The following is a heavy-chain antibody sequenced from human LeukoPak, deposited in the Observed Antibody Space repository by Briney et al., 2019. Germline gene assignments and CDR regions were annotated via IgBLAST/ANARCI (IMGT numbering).Heavy chain of an antibody. V-gene: IGHV4-30-4*01. CDR2: IYYSGST. Sequence: SQTLSLTCTVSGGSISSGDYYWSWIRQPPGKGLEWIGYIYYSGSTYYNPSLKSRVTISVDTSKNQFSLKLSSVTAADTAVYYCARDKVPGYGMDVWGQGTTVTVSS. J-gene: IGHJ6*02. CDR3: ARDKVPGYGMDV. CDR1: GGSISSGDYY.